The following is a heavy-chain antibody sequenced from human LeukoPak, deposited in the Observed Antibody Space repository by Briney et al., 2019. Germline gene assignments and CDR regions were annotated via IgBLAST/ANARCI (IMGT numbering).Heavy chain of an antibody. V-gene: IGHV4-61*02. J-gene: IGHJ4*02. CDR1: GGSISSGSYY. D-gene: IGHD3-22*01. CDR3: ARELPHYYYDSSGYFDY. CDR2: IYTSGST. Sequence: SQTLSLTCTVSGGSISSGSYYWSWIRQPAGKGLEWIGRIYTSGSTNYNPSLKSRVTISVDTSKNQFSLKLSSVTAADTAVYYCARELPHYYYDSSGYFDYWGQETLVTVSS.